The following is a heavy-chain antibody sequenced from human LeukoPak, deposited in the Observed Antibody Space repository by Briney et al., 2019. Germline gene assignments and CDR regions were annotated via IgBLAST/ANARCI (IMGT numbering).Heavy chain of an antibody. Sequence: SETLSLTCTVSGGSVSSGSYFWSWIRQPPGKRLEWIGYINYSGNTNYNPSLKSRVTISADTSKNQFSLKLSSVTAADTAVFYCARASLHMDLGSWGQGTLVTVSS. CDR3: ARASLHMDLGS. CDR2: INYSGNT. D-gene: IGHD2-2*01. V-gene: IGHV4-61*01. CDR1: GGSVSSGSYF. J-gene: IGHJ4*02.